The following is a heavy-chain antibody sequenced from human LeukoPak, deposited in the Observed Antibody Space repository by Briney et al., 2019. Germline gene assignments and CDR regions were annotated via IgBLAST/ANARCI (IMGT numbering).Heavy chain of an antibody. V-gene: IGHV3-48*02. Sequence: GGSLRLSCAASGFTFSSYSMNWVRQAPGKGLEWVSYISSSSSTIYYADSVKSRFTISRDNAKNSLYLQMNSLRDEDTAVYYCAASVHDYGDYVSGAFDIWGQGTMVTVSS. D-gene: IGHD4-17*01. CDR2: ISSSSSTI. J-gene: IGHJ3*02. CDR3: AASVHDYGDYVSGAFDI. CDR1: GFTFSSYS.